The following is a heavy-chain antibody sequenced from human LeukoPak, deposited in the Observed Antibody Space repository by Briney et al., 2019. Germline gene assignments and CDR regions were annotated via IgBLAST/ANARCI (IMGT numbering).Heavy chain of an antibody. Sequence: ASVKVSCKASGYTFSGYYMHWVRQAPGKGLEWMGGFDPGDGETIYAQKFQGRVTMTEDTSTDTAYMELSSLRSEDTAVYYCATDSIWPGELSGFDYWGQGTLVTVSS. V-gene: IGHV1-24*01. CDR3: ATDSIWPGELSGFDY. D-gene: IGHD3-10*01. CDR2: FDPGDGET. J-gene: IGHJ4*02. CDR1: GYTFSGYY.